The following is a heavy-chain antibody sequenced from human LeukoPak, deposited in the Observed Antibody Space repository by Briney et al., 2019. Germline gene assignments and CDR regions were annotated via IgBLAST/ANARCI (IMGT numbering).Heavy chain of an antibody. J-gene: IGHJ5*02. CDR2: IKSKTDGGTT. V-gene: IGHV3-15*01. Sequence: PGGSLRLSCAASGFTFSNSWMSWVRQAPGKGLEWVGRIKSKTDGGTTDYAATVKGRFTISRDNSKNTLYLQMNSLKTEDTDVYYCPTDSPVVPAAMRWFDPWGQGTLVTVCS. D-gene: IGHD2-2*01. CDR3: PTDSPVVPAAMRWFDP. CDR1: GFTFSNSW.